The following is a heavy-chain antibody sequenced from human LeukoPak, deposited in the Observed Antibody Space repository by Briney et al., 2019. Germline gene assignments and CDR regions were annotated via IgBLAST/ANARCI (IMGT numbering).Heavy chain of an antibody. CDR2: ISYEGSNK. V-gene: IGHV3-30*18. CDR1: GFTFSSYG. J-gene: IGHJ4*02. D-gene: IGHD1-26*01. CDR3: AKMVGATNPLFFFDY. Sequence: GRSLRLSCAASGFTFSSYGMHWVSQAPGKGREWVAVISYEGSNKYYADSVKGRFTISRDNSKNTLYLQMNSLRAEDTAVYYCAKMVGATNPLFFFDYWGQGTLVTVSS.